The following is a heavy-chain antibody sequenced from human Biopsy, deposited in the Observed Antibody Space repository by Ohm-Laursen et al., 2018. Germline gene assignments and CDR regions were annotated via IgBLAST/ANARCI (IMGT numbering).Heavy chain of an antibody. D-gene: IGHD1-26*01. CDR3: ARGTGKYYVYGAFDI. J-gene: IGHJ3*02. CDR2: INPSGGT. V-gene: IGHV4-34*01. Sequence: SDTLSLTCAVYDGSFSGYYWSWLRQSPGMGLEWIGEINPSGGTNYNPSLAGRVSISLDTSKIHLALKLSSVTAADTAVYYCARGTGKYYVYGAFDIWGQGTMVTVSS. CDR1: DGSFSGYY.